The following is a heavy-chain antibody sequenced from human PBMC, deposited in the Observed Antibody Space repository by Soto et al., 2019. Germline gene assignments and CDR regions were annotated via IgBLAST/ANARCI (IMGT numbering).Heavy chain of an antibody. CDR2: ISAYNGNT. V-gene: IGHV1-18*01. J-gene: IGHJ5*01. CDR1: GYTFTSYG. CDR3: ARVWGMTTYYYDSSGYYLGWFDS. Sequence: QVQLVQSGAEVKKPGASVKVSCKASGYTFTSYGISWVRQAPGQGLEWMGWISAYNGNTKYAQQLQGRVTTTTDTTRITASMELRSLRSDDTAVYYCARVWGMTTYYYDSSGYYLGWFDSWGQGTLVTVSS. D-gene: IGHD3-22*01.